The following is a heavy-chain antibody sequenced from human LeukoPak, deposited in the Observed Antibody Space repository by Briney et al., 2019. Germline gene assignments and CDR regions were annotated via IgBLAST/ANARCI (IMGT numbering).Heavy chain of an antibody. CDR3: AREGIAEGEFDY. CDR1: GFTVSSNY. D-gene: IGHD6-13*01. CDR2: IYSGGST. Sequence: PWGSLRLSCAASGFTVSSNYMSWVRQAPGEGLEWVSVIYSGGSTYYADSVKGRFTISRDNSKNTLYLQMNSLRAEDTAVYYCAREGIAEGEFDYWGQGTLVTVSS. J-gene: IGHJ4*02. V-gene: IGHV3-53*01.